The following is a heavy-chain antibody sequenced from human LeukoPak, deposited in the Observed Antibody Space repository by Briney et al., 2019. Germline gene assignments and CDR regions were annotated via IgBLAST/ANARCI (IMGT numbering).Heavy chain of an antibody. J-gene: IGHJ5*02. CDR3: ARGGGGNSAWFDP. Sequence: SQTLSLTCTVSGGSISSGGYYWSWIRQHPGKGLEWVGYIYYGGSTYYNPSLKSRVTISVGTSKNQFSLKLTSVTAADTAVYYCARGGGGNSAWFDPWGQGTLVTVSS. CDR2: IYYGGST. D-gene: IGHD4-23*01. V-gene: IGHV4-31*03. CDR1: GGSISSGGYY.